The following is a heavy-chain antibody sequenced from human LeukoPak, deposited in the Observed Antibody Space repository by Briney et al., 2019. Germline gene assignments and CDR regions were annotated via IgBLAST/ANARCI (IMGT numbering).Heavy chain of an antibody. J-gene: IGHJ4*02. CDR3: ARGNSYFDY. CDR2: MNPNSGKT. Sequence: KVSCKASGYTFTSYDINWVRQATGQGIEWMGWMNPNSGKTGYAQKFQGRVTMTRNTSISTAYMELSSLRSEDTAVYYCARGNSYFDYWGQGTLVTVSS. V-gene: IGHV1-8*01. CDR1: GYTFTSYD.